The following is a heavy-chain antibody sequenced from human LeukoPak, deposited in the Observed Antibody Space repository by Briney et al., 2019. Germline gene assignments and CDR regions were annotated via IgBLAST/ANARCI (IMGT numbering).Heavy chain of an antibody. CDR1: GFTFNTYA. Sequence: GSLRLSCAASGFTFNTYAMNWVCQAPGKGLEWIGYIYYSGTTSYNPSLKSRVTISVDTSKNQFSLKLSSVTAGDTAVYYCARGPGSGTYWAFDYWGQGTLVTVSS. D-gene: IGHD1-26*01. V-gene: IGHV4-59*01. CDR3: ARGPGSGTYWAFDY. CDR2: IYYSGTT. J-gene: IGHJ4*02.